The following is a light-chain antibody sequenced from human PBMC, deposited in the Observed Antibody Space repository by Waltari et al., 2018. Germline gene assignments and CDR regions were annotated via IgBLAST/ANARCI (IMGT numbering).Light chain of an antibody. CDR1: SSDVGSYNL. CDR2: EGS. Sequence: QSALTQPASVSGSPGQSITISCTGTSSDVGSYNLVSWYQQHPGKAPKLMIYEGSKRPSGGSNRFSGSKSGNTASLTISGLQAEDEADYYCCSYAGSSTHVFGTGTKVTVL. V-gene: IGLV2-23*01. J-gene: IGLJ1*01. CDR3: CSYAGSSTHV.